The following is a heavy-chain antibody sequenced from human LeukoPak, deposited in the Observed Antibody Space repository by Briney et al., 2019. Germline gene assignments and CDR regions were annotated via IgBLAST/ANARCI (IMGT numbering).Heavy chain of an antibody. CDR1: GYTLTDYY. J-gene: IGHJ4*02. CDR3: ARDLSGYYDSSAYYHASDY. D-gene: IGHD3-22*01. V-gene: IGHV1-2*06. Sequence: ASVKVSCKASGYTLTDYYMHWVRQAPGQGLEWMGRINPNSGGTNYAQKFQGRVTMTRDTSISTAYMDLSRLRSDDAAVYYCARDLSGYYDSSAYYHASDYWGQGTLVTVSS. CDR2: INPNSGGT.